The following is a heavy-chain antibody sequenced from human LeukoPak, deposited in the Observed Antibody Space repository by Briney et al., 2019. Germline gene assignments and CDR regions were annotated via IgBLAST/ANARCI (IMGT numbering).Heavy chain of an antibody. CDR1: GFTFSNAW. D-gene: IGHD1-7*01. Sequence: PGGSLRLSCAASGFTFSNAWMSWVRQAPGKGMEWVGRIKRKTDGGTTDYAAPVKGRFTISRDDSKNTLYLQMNSLKTEDTAVYYCTTSGPYNCNYGYWGQGTLVTVSS. CDR2: IKRKTDGGTT. V-gene: IGHV3-15*01. CDR3: TTSGPYNCNYGY. J-gene: IGHJ4*02.